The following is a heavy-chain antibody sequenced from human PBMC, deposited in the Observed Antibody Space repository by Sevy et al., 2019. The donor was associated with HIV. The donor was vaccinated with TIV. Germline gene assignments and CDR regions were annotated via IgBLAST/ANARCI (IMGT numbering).Heavy chain of an antibody. V-gene: IGHV3-13*01. Sequence: GGSLRLSCAASGFTFSRYDMHWVRQATGKGLEWVSSIGTAGDTYYPGTVKGRFTISRENAKKSLYLQMNSLRAGDTAVYYCARGTRYSGSYYLGDDAFDVWGQGTMVTVSS. CDR3: ARGTRYSGSYYLGDDAFDV. CDR1: GFTFSRYD. J-gene: IGHJ3*01. D-gene: IGHD1-26*01. CDR2: IGTAGDT.